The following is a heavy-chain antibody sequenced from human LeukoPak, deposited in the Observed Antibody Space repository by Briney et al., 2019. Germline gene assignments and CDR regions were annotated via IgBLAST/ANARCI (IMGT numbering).Heavy chain of an antibody. V-gene: IGHV3-53*05. CDR1: GFTVSSNY. J-gene: IGHJ6*03. D-gene: IGHD6-13*01. CDR3: AKVGQQLVYYYYYMDV. CDR2: IYSGGST. Sequence: GGSLRLSCAASGFTVSSNYMSWVRQAPGKGLEWVSVIYSGGSTYYADSVRGRFTISRDNSKNTLYLQMNSLRAEDTAVYYCAKVGQQLVYYYYYMDVWGKGTTVTVSS.